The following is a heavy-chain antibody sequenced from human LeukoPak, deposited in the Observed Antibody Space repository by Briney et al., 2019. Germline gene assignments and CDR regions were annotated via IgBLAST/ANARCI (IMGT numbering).Heavy chain of an antibody. CDR3: ARGGYSYGYGGMDV. V-gene: IGHV4-59*01. CDR2: IYYSGST. Sequence: SETLSLTCTVSGGSISSYYWSWVRQPPGKGLEWIGYIYYSGSTNYNPSLKSRVTISVDTSKNQFSLKLSSVTAADTAVYYCARGGYSYGYGGMDVWGQGTTVTVSS. D-gene: IGHD5-18*01. J-gene: IGHJ6*02. CDR1: GGSISSYY.